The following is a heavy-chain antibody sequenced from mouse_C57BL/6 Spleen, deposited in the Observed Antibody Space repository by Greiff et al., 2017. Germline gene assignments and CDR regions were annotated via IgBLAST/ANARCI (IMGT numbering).Heavy chain of an antibody. CDR2: IHPNSGST. J-gene: IGHJ4*01. CDR3: ADSNPYYAMDY. V-gene: IGHV1-64*01. Sequence: QVLLQQSGAELVKPGASVKLSCKASGYTFTSYWMHWVKQRPGQGLEWIGMIHPNSGSTNYNEKFKSKATLTVDKSSSTAYMQLSSLTSEDSAVYYCADSNPYYAMDYWGQGTSVTVSS. CDR1: GYTFTSYW. D-gene: IGHD2-5*01.